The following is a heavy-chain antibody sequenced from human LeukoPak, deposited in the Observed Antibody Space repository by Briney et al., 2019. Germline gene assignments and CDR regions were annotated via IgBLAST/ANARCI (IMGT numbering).Heavy chain of an antibody. CDR3: ARVLMITFGGVIAPDYYGMDV. V-gene: IGHV3-21*01. CDR2: ISSSSSYI. D-gene: IGHD3-16*02. CDR1: GFTFSSYS. J-gene: IGHJ6*04. Sequence: GGSLRLSCAASGFTFSSYSMNWVGQAPGKGLEWVSSISSSSSYIYYADLVKGRFTISRDHAKNSLYLQMNSLRAEDTAVYYCARVLMITFGGVIAPDYYGMDVWGKGTTVTVSS.